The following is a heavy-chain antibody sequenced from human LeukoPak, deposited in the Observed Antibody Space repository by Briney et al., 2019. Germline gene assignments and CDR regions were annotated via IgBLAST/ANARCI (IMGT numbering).Heavy chain of an antibody. V-gene: IGHV3-23*01. CDR1: GFTFSSYA. CDR3: AKNFAICGGDCFDAFDI. D-gene: IGHD2-21*02. J-gene: IGHJ3*02. Sequence: PGGSLRLSCAASGFTFSSYAMSWVRQAPGKGLEWVSAIRGSGGSTYYADSVKGRFTVSRDNSKKTVYLQMNSLRAEDTAVYYCAKNFAICGGDCFDAFDIWGQGTMVTVSS. CDR2: IRGSGGST.